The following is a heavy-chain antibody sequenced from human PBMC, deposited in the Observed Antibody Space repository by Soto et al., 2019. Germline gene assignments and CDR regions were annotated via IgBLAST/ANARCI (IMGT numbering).Heavy chain of an antibody. CDR1: GGSVSSGSYY. V-gene: IGHV4-61*01. J-gene: IGHJ5*02. Sequence: QVQLQESGPGLVKPSETLSLTCTVSGGSVSSGSYYWSWIRQPPGKGLEWIGYIYYSGSTSYNPSLKSRVTISVDTSKNQFSLKLSSVTAADTAVYYCARDHPTTVTTSRWFDPWGQGTLVTVSS. CDR2: IYYSGST. D-gene: IGHD4-17*01. CDR3: ARDHPTTVTTSRWFDP.